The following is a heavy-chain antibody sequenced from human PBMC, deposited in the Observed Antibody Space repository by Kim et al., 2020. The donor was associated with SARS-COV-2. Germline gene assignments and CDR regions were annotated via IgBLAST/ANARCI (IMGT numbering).Heavy chain of an antibody. V-gene: IGHV3-33*01. D-gene: IGHD3-10*01. J-gene: IGHJ6*02. CDR3: ARDHQSITMVRGVIIKAGMGV. CDR2: IWYDGSNK. Sequence: GGSLRLSCAASGFTFSSYGMHWVRQAPGKGLEWVAVIWYDGSNKYYADSVKGRFTISRDNSKNTLYLQMNSLRAEDTAVYYCARDHQSITMVRGVIIKAGMGVWRQGPTDTVSS. CDR1: GFTFSSYG.